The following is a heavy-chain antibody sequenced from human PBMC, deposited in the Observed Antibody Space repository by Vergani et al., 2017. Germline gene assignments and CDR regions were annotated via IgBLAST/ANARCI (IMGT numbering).Heavy chain of an antibody. V-gene: IGHV3-64*01. CDR1: GFTFSSYA. D-gene: IGHD3-10*01. Sequence: EVQLVESGGGLVQPGGSLRLSCAASGFTFSSYAMPWVRQTPGKGLEYVSAISSNGGSTYYANSVKGRFTIARDNSKNTLYLQMGSLRAEEMAVYYCASVSRGFFDYWGQGTLVTVSS. J-gene: IGHJ4*02. CDR2: ISSNGGST. CDR3: ASVSRGFFDY.